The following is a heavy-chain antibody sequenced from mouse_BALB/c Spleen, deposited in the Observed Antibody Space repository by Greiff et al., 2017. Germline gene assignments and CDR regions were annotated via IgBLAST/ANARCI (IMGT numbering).Heavy chain of an antibody. CDR2: ISSGGSYT. CDR3: ASGYDY. V-gene: IGHV5-6*01. J-gene: IGHJ2*01. CDR1: GFTFSSYG. Sequence: EVHLVESGGDLVKPGGSLKLSCAASGFTFSSYGMSWVRQTPDKRLEWVATISSGGSYTYYPDSVKGRFTISRDNAKNTLYLQMSSLKSEDTAMYYCASGYDYWGQGTTLTVSS.